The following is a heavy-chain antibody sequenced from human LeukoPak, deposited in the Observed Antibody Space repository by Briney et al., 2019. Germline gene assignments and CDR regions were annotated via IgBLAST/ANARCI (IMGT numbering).Heavy chain of an antibody. CDR1: GGSINNYF. J-gene: IGHJ4*02. Sequence: SETLSLTCTVSGGSINNYFWSWLRQPPGKGLEWIAYIYYSGGTDYNPSLKSRVTISVDTSKNQFSLKLSSVTAADTAVYYCARHYGDYVDLTFDYWGQGTLVTVSS. D-gene: IGHD4-17*01. CDR2: IYYSGGT. V-gene: IGHV4-59*08. CDR3: ARHYGDYVDLTFDY.